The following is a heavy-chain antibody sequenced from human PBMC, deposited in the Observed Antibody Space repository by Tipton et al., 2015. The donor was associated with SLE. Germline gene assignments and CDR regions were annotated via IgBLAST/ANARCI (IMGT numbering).Heavy chain of an antibody. D-gene: IGHD6-13*01. CDR3: AKVPSSWYGWYFDL. J-gene: IGHJ2*01. CDR2: IRYDGSNK. CDR1: GFTFSSYG. V-gene: IGHV3-30*02. Sequence: SLRLSCAASGFTFSSYGMHWVRQAPGKGLEWVAFIRYDGSNKYYADSVKGRFTISRDNSKNTLYLQMNSLRAEDTAVYYCAKVPSSWYGWYFDLWGRGTLVTVSS.